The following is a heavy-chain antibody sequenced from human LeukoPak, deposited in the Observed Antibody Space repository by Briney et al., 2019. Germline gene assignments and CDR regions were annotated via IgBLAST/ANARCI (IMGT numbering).Heavy chain of an antibody. J-gene: IGHJ5*02. CDR3: ARQEVGAGYCSSTSCAEPHWFDP. Sequence: SETLSLTCIVPGGSISSTSYWAWIRQPPGKGLEWIGTILYSGSTFYNPSLKSRVTISVDTSKNQFSLKLNSVTAADTAVYYCARQEVGAGYCSSTSCAEPHWFDPWGQGTLVTVSS. D-gene: IGHD2-2*01. CDR1: GGSISSTSY. V-gene: IGHV4-39*01. CDR2: ILYSGST.